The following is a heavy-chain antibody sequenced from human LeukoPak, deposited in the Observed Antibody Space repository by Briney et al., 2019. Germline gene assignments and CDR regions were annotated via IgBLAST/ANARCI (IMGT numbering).Heavy chain of an antibody. CDR1: GFTFSDYY. Sequence: PGGSLRLSCAASGFTFSDYYMNWIRQAPGKGLEWVSYISSSGITIYYTGSVKGRFTISRDNSKNTLYLQMNSLRAEDTAVYYCAKDRESYYFDYWGQGTLVTVSS. J-gene: IGHJ4*02. CDR3: AKDRESYYFDY. CDR2: ISSSGITI. D-gene: IGHD1-26*01. V-gene: IGHV3-11*04.